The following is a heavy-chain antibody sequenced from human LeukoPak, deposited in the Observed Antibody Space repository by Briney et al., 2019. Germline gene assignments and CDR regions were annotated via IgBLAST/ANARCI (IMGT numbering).Heavy chain of an antibody. V-gene: IGHV3-21*01. D-gene: IGHD2-15*01. Sequence: GGSLRLSCAASGFTFSSYAMSWVRQTPGKGLEWVSSISSSSTFRYYADSLKGRVTISRDNSMNSLYLEMNSLRAEDTAVYYCARGVVAATPFDSWGQGTLVTVSS. CDR3: ARGVVAATPFDS. J-gene: IGHJ4*02. CDR1: GFTFSSYA. CDR2: ISSSSTFR.